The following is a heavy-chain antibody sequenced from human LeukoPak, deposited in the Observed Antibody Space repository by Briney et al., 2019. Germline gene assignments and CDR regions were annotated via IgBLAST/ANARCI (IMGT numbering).Heavy chain of an antibody. D-gene: IGHD6-13*01. CDR2: INSDGIST. J-gene: IGHJ4*02. V-gene: IGHV3-74*01. CDR1: GFTFSSYW. CDR3: VRDNPRQQGFAY. Sequence: GGSLRLSCAASGFTFSSYWMHWVRQAPGKGLVWVSRINSDGISTSYADSVKGRFTISRDNAKNTLYLQMNSLRAEDTAVYYCVRDNPRQQGFAYWGQGTLVTVSS.